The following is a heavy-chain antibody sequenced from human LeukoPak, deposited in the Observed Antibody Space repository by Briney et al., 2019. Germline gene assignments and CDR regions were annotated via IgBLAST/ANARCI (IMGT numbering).Heavy chain of an antibody. V-gene: IGHV3-53*01. D-gene: IGHD6-13*01. CDR1: GFTVSSNY. J-gene: IGHJ6*03. CDR3: ARLYSSSWYLGYYYYYMDV. Sequence: PGGSLRLSCAASGFTVSSNYMSWVRQAPGKGLEWVSVIYSGGSTYYADSVKGRFTISRDNSKNTLYLQMNSLRAEDTAVYYCARLYSSSWYLGYYYYYMDVWGKGTTVTVSS. CDR2: IYSGGST.